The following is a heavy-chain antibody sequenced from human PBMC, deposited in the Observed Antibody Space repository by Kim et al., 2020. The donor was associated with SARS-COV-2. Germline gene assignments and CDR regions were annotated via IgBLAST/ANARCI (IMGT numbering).Heavy chain of an antibody. CDR3: ARVVAAAGRFDY. D-gene: IGHD6-13*01. V-gene: IGHV6-1*01. J-gene: IGHJ4*02. Sequence: YAVSVKSRRTINPDTSKNQFSLQLNSVTPEDTAVYYCARVVAAAGRFDYWGQGTLVTVSS.